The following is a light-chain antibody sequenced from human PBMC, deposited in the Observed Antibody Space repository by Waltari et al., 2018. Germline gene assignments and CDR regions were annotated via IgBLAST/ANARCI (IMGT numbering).Light chain of an antibody. CDR2: EDD. Sequence: NFMLTQPHSVSESPGKTVTISCTRNSGDIVGDYVQWYQQRPGSAPTTVIYEDDQRPAGGPDRFAGSIDTSNSASLTISRLRTEDEADYYCQSYDNNIVLFGGGTKRTVL. CDR3: QSYDNNIVL. V-gene: IGLV6-57*03. CDR1: SGDIVGDY. J-gene: IGLJ2*01.